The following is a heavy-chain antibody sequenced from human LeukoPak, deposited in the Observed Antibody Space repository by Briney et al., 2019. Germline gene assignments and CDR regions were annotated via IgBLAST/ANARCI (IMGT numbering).Heavy chain of an antibody. J-gene: IGHJ3*02. Sequence: SETLSLTCAVYGGSFSGYYWSWIRQPPGKGLEWIGEINHSGSTNYNPSLKSRVTISVDTSKNQFSLKLSSVTAADTAVYYCARHKYRRYFDYRKKPNAFDIWGQGTMVTVSS. CDR3: ARHKYRRYFDYRKKPNAFDI. CDR1: GGSFSGYY. V-gene: IGHV4-34*01. CDR2: INHSGST. D-gene: IGHD3-9*01.